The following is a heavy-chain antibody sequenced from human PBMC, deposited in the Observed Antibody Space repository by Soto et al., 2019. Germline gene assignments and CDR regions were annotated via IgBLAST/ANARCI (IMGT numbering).Heavy chain of an antibody. CDR1: GFTFSSYG. V-gene: IGHV3-33*01. J-gene: IGHJ4*02. Sequence: VQLVESGGGVVQPGRSLRLSCAASGFTFSSYGMHWVRQAPGKGLEWVAVIWYDGSNKNYADSVKGRFTISRDNSKNTLFLQMNSLRAEDTAVYYCARGFYYGSGSYYEDYWGQGTLVTVSS. CDR3: ARGFYYGSGSYYEDY. D-gene: IGHD3-10*01. CDR2: IWYDGSNK.